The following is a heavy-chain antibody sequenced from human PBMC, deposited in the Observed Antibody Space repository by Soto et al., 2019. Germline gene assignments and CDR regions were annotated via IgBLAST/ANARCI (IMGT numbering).Heavy chain of an antibody. D-gene: IGHD5-12*01. CDR3: PRFASLRSTSEYRYY. J-gene: IGHJ4*02. Sequence: QVQLVQSGAEVKKPGSSVKVSCKTSGGTFSSSTISWVRQAPGQGLEWMGRIIPILGIANYAQKLQGRVTITADKSTSTAYMEVSSLRSKDTAVYYGPRFASLRSTSEYRYYWGQGTLVSVSS. CDR2: IIPILGIA. CDR1: GGTFSSST. V-gene: IGHV1-69*02.